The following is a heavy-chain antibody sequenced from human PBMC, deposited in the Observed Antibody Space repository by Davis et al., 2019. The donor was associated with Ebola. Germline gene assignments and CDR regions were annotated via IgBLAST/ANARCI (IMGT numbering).Heavy chain of an antibody. CDR3: ARDFEQLKGSSGY. CDR1: GGTFSSYA. Sequence: SVKVSCKASGGTFSSYAISWVRQAPGQGLEWMGGIIPIFGTANYAQKFQGRVTMTRDTSISTAYMELSRLRSDDTAVYYCARDFEQLKGSSGYWGQGTLVTVSS. D-gene: IGHD1-26*01. CDR2: IIPIFGTA. J-gene: IGHJ4*02. V-gene: IGHV1-69*05.